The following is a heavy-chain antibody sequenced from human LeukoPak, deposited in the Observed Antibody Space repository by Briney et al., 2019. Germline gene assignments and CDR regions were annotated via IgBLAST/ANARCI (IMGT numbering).Heavy chain of an antibody. Sequence: GGSLRLSCAASGFTFSSYSMNWVRQAPGKGLEWVSYISGSSSTIYYADSVKGRFTISRDNAKNSLYLQMNSLRAEDTAVYYCARDWDVWGKGTTVTVSS. CDR2: ISGSSSTI. J-gene: IGHJ6*04. V-gene: IGHV3-48*04. CDR1: GFTFSSYS. CDR3: ARDWDV.